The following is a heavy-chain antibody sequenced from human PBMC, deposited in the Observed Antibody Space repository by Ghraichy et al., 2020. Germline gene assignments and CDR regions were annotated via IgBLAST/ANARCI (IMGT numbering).Heavy chain of an antibody. J-gene: IGHJ6*03. Sequence: SQTLSLTCTVSGGSISSGGYYWSWIRQHPGKGLEWIGYIYYSGSTYYNPSLKSLVTISVDTSKNQFSLKLSSVTAADTAVYYCARGIGGYSYGFSIYYYYYMDVWGKGTTVTVSS. D-gene: IGHD5-18*01. CDR1: GGSISSGGYY. CDR3: ARGIGGYSYGFSIYYYYYMDV. CDR2: IYYSGST. V-gene: IGHV4-31*01.